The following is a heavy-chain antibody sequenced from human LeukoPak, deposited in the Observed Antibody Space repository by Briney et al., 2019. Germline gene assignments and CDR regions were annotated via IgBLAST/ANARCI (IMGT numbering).Heavy chain of an antibody. CDR2: VSYDGGNQ. D-gene: IGHD3-10*01. J-gene: IGHJ4*02. CDR1: GFTFRNYG. V-gene: IGHV3-30*03. CDR3: ARDGDRGWFGESI. Sequence: GGSLRLSCAASGFTFRNYGMQWVRQAPGNGLEWVALVSYDGGNQYYADSVKGRFTISRDNSKNTLYLQLNSLGAEDTAIYYCARDGDRGWFGESIWGQGTLVTVSS.